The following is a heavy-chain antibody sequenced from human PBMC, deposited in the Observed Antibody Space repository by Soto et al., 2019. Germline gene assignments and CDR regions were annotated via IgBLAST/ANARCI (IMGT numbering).Heavy chain of an antibody. Sequence: ASVKVSCKASGYTFTFYYIHWVRQAPGQGLEWMGIINPSGGSTSYPQKFQGRVTMTRDTSTSTVYMELSSLRSEDTAVYYCARFRLDAFDSWGQGTMVTVSS. V-gene: IGHV1-46*03. J-gene: IGHJ3*02. CDR2: INPSGGST. D-gene: IGHD6-25*01. CDR1: GYTFTFYY. CDR3: ARFRLDAFDS.